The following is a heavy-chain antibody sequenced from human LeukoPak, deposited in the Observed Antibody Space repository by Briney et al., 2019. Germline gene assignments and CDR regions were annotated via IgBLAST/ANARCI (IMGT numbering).Heavy chain of an antibody. V-gene: IGHV5-51*01. CDR3: ATLPATSSGSYTFDY. CDR1: GYSFTSYW. D-gene: IGHD1-26*01. J-gene: IGHJ4*02. Sequence: GESLKIFCKGSGYSFTSYWIGWVRQMPGKGLEWMGIIYPGDSDTRYSPSFQGQVTISADKSISTAYLQWSSLKASDTAMYYCATLPATSSGSYTFDYWGQGTLVTVSS. CDR2: IYPGDSDT.